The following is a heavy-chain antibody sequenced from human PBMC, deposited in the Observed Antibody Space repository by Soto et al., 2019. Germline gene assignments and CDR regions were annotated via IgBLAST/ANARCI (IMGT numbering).Heavy chain of an antibody. V-gene: IGHV3-20*01. J-gene: IGHJ4*02. Sequence: EVQLVESGGGVVRPGGSLRLSCAASGFTLDDYGMSWVRQAPGKGLEWVSGINWNGGSTGYADSVKGRFTISRDNAKNSLYLQMNSLRAEDTALYHCARVKGGYDVGNYFDYWGQGTLVTVSS. D-gene: IGHD5-12*01. CDR2: INWNGGST. CDR1: GFTLDDYG. CDR3: ARVKGGYDVGNYFDY.